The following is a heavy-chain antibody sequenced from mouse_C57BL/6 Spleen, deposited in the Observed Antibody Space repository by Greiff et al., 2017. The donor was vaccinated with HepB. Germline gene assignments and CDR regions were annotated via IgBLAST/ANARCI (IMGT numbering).Heavy chain of an antibody. D-gene: IGHD2-3*01. V-gene: IGHV1-82*01. CDR1: GYAFSSSW. CDR3: ARDGYYGYFDV. Sequence: QVQLKESGPELVKPGASVKISCKASGYAFSSSWMNWVKQRPGKGLEWIGRIYPGDGDTNYNGKFKGKATLTADKSSSTAYMQLSSLTSEDSAVYCCARDGYYGYFDVWGTGTTVTVSS. CDR2: IYPGDGDT. J-gene: IGHJ1*03.